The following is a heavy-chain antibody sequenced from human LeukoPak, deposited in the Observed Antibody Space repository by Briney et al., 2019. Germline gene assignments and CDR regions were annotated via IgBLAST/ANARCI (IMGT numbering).Heavy chain of an antibody. CDR1: GGPFSGYY. CDR3: ARIASRDGYSPFDY. V-gene: IGHV4-34*01. J-gene: IGHJ4*02. CDR2: INHSGST. Sequence: SETLSLTCAVYGGPFSGYYWSWIRQPPGKGLEWIGEINHSGSTNYNPSLKSRVTISVDTSKNQFSLKLSSVTAADTAVYYCARIASRDGYSPFDYWGQGTLVTVSS. D-gene: IGHD5-24*01.